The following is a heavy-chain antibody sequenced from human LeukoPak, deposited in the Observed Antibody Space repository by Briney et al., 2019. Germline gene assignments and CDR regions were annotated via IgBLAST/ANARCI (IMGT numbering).Heavy chain of an antibody. CDR3: ARVLPVASRDY. CDR1: GFTFSTYW. V-gene: IGHV3-7*01. J-gene: IGHJ4*02. CDR2: IKQDGSDK. D-gene: IGHD2-2*01. Sequence: GGSLRLSCAASGFTFSTYWMGWVRQSPGEGLEWVANIKQDGSDKFYVDSVKGRFTISRDNAKNSMYLQMNSLRAEDTAVYYCARVLPVASRDYWGQGTLVTVSS.